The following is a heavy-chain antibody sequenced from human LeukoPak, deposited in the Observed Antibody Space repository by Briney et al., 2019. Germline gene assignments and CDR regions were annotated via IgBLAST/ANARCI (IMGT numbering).Heavy chain of an antibody. D-gene: IGHD1-1*01. CDR2: INHSGST. Sequence: SETLSLTCAVYGGSFSGYYWSWIRQPPGKGRGWIGEINHSGSTNYNPSLKSPVTISVDTSKNQFSLKLSSVTAADTAVYYCARVPRLLERVQAFDIWGQGTMVTVSS. CDR3: ARVPRLLERVQAFDI. J-gene: IGHJ3*02. V-gene: IGHV4-34*01. CDR1: GGSFSGYY.